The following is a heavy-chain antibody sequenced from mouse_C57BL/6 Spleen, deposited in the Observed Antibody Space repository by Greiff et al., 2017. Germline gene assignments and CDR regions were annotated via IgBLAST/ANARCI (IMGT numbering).Heavy chain of an antibody. CDR2: IDPANGNT. D-gene: IGHD3-2*02. CDR1: GFNIKNTY. J-gene: IGHJ4*01. Sequence: VQLQQSVAELVRPGASVKLSCTASGFNIKNTYMPWVKQRPEQGLEWIGRIDPANGNTKYAPKFQGKATITADTSSNTAYLQLSSLTSEDTAIYYCALDSSGYDYAMDYWGQGTSVTVSS. V-gene: IGHV14-3*01. CDR3: ALDSSGYDYAMDY.